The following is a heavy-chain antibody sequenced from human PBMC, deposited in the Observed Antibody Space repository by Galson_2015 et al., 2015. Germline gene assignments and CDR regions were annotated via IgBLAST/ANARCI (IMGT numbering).Heavy chain of an antibody. CDR1: GFTFSSYG. D-gene: IGHD2-2*01. CDR3: AKEKEIVVVPAAIQLDY. CDR2: ISYDGSNK. V-gene: IGHV3-30*18. Sequence: SLRLSCAASGFTFSSYGMHWVRQAPGKGLEWVAVISYDGSNKYYADSVKGRLTISRDNSKNTLYLQMNSLRAEDTAVYYCAKEKEIVVVPAAIQLDYWGQGTLVTVSS. J-gene: IGHJ4*02.